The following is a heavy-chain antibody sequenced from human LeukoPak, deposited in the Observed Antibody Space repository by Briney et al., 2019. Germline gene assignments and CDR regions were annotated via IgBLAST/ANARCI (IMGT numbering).Heavy chain of an antibody. D-gene: IGHD2-2*01. V-gene: IGHV1-18*01. CDR3: ARDQLSYCSSTSCYAIDY. Sequence: ASVKVSCKASGYTFTSYGISWVRQAPGQGLEWMGWISAYNGNTNYAQKLQGRVTMTTDTSTSTAYMELRSLRSDDTAVYYCARDQLSYCSSTSCYAIDYWGRGTLVTVSS. J-gene: IGHJ4*02. CDR1: GYTFTSYG. CDR2: ISAYNGNT.